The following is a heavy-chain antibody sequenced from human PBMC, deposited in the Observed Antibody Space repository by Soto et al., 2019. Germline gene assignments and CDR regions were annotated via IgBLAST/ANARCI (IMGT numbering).Heavy chain of an antibody. D-gene: IGHD3-10*01. CDR3: ARVMAWGSYYFDY. Sequence: PAETLSLTCTVSGGAISSYDWSWIRQPPGKGLEWIGYIYYSGSTNYNPSLKSRVTISVDTSKNQFSLKLSSVTAADTAVYYCARVMAWGSYYFDYWGQGPPFTNSS. V-gene: IGHV4-59*01. CDR2: IYYSGST. CDR1: GGAISSYD. J-gene: IGHJ4*02.